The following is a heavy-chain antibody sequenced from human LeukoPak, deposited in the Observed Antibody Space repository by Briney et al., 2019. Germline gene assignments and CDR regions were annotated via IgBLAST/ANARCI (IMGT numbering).Heavy chain of an antibody. CDR3: APLSKGSYYLGY. CDR2: IYYSGST. D-gene: IGHD1-26*01. Sequence: SETLPLTCTVSGYSISSGYYWGWIRQPPGKGLEWIGSIYYSGSTYYNPSLKSRVTISVDTSKNQFSLKLSSVTAADTAMYYCAPLSKGSYYLGYWGQGTLVTVSS. V-gene: IGHV4-38-2*02. CDR1: GYSISSGYY. J-gene: IGHJ4*02.